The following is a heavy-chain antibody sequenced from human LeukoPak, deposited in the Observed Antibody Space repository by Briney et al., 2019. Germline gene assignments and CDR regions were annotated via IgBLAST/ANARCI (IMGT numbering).Heavy chain of an antibody. CDR1: GFTFRTYP. V-gene: IGHV3-23*01. Sequence: PGGSLRLSCAASGFTFRTYPMNWVRQAPGKGLEWVSGLYGKGDQTFYADSVKGRFTISSDNSNNMLFLHMDSRRAEDTVLYYCAKDVKTDGVWDVDYWGQGTLVTVSS. D-gene: IGHD1-26*01. CDR2: LYGKGDQT. CDR3: AKDVKTDGVWDVDY. J-gene: IGHJ4*02.